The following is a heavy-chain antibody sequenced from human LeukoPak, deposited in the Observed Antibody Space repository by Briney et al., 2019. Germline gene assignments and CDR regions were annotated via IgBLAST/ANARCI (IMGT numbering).Heavy chain of an antibody. CDR3: ARGSGWDFDY. CDR1: GFPFSNYA. D-gene: IGHD6-19*01. Sequence: PGGSLRLSCAASGFPFSNYAMSWVRQAPGKGLEWVSAISDSGSSTYYPDSVRGRFTISRDNSKNTLYLQMNSLRAEDTAVYYCARGSGWDFDYWGQGTLVTVSS. V-gene: IGHV3-23*01. CDR2: ISDSGSST. J-gene: IGHJ4*02.